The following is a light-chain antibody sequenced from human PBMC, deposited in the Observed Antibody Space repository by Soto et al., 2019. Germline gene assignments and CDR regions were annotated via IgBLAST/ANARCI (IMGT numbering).Light chain of an antibody. CDR2: GAS. CDR3: QQYGSSPYT. V-gene: IGKV3-20*01. CDR1: QSVRSGS. J-gene: IGKJ2*01. Sequence: EIVLTQSPGTLSLSPGERATLSCRASQSVRSGSLAWYQQKPGQAPRLLLYGASYRATGIPDRFSGSGSGTDFTLTISRLEPEDFAVYSCQQYGSSPYTVGQGTKLEIK.